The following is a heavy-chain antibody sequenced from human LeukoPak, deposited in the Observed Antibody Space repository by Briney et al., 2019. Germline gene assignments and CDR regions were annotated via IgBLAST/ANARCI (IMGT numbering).Heavy chain of an antibody. CDR1: GFTFTTYA. CDR3: ATSGLSRFGF. Sequence: PGGSLRLSCAASGFTFTTYAMSWVRQTPGKGLEWVSAISGSGGSTYYADSVKGRFTISRDNSKNTLYLQMNSLRAGDTAVYYCATSGLSRFGFWGQGTLVTVSS. D-gene: IGHD2/OR15-2a*01. CDR2: ISGSGGST. V-gene: IGHV3-23*01. J-gene: IGHJ4*02.